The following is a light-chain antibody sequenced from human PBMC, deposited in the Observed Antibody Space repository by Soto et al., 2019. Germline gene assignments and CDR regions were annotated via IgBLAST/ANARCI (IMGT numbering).Light chain of an antibody. J-gene: IGLJ2*01. CDR3: QTWGTGTVV. V-gene: IGLV4-69*01. CDR1: SRHSNYA. CDR2: LNSDGSH. Sequence: QSVLTQSPSASASLGASVKLTCTLSSRHSNYAIAWHQQQPEKGPRYLMKLNSDGSHSKGDGIPDRFSGSSSGAERYLTISSLQSEDEADYYCQTWGTGTVVFGGGTKLTVL.